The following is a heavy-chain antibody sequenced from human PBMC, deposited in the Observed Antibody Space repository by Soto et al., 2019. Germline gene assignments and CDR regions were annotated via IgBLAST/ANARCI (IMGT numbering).Heavy chain of an antibody. CDR3: ARAWGFSSGWYGSFSY. D-gene: IGHD6-19*01. Sequence: SQTLSLTCAISGDSVSRNRAAWNWMRQSPSRGLEWLGRTYYRSKWYNDYAVSVKSRITINPDTSKNQFSLQLNSVTPEDTAVYYCARAWGFSSGWYGSFSYWGQGTLVTVSS. CDR2: TYYRSKWYN. V-gene: IGHV6-1*01. J-gene: IGHJ4*02. CDR1: GDSVSRNRAA.